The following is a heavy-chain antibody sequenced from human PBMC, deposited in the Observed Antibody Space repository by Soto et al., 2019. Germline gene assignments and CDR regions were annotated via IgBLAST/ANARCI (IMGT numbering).Heavy chain of an antibody. CDR1: GFTFSSYS. CDR3: ARSPEYYYGSGSYYNPVADYGMDV. J-gene: IGHJ6*02. CDR2: ISSSSSTI. Sequence: GGSLRLSCAASGFTFSSYSMNWVRQAPGKGLEWVSYISSSSSTIYYADSVKGRFTISRDNAKNSLYLQMNSLRDEDTALYYCARSPEYYYGSGSYYNPVADYGMDVWGQGTTVTVSS. V-gene: IGHV3-48*02. D-gene: IGHD3-10*01.